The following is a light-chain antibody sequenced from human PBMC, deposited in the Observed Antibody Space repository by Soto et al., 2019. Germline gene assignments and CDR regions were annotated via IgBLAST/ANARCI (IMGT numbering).Light chain of an antibody. CDR1: QSVTSN. CDR2: GAS. J-gene: IGKJ2*01. V-gene: IGKV3-15*01. CDR3: QQYNNWPTYT. Sequence: EVVMTQSPATLSVSPGERATLSCRASQSVTSNLAWYQQKPGQAHRLLIYGASTRATGIPARFSGSGSGTEFTLTISSLQSEDFAVYYCQQYNNWPTYTFGQGTKVDIK.